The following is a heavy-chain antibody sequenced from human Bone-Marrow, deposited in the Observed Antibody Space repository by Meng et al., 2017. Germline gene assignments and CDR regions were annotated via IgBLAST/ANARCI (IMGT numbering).Heavy chain of an antibody. CDR2: IYYSGTT. CDR3: ARDRGGYGDISY. Sequence: QVQLQESGPGLVKPSQTLSLTCTVSNDSIRSGDYYWSWIRQPPGKGLEWIGFIYYSGTTYYNPSLKGRVTISVDTSKNQFSLNLSSVTAADTAVYYCARDRGGYGDISYWGQGTLVTVSS. D-gene: IGHD4-17*01. J-gene: IGHJ4*02. CDR1: NDSIRSGDYY. V-gene: IGHV4-30-4*01.